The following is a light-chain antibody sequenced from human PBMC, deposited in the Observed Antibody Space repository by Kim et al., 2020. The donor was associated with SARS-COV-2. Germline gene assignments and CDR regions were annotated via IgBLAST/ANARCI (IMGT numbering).Light chain of an antibody. J-gene: IGKJ1*01. Sequence: APGERATLSCRASPSVSATYIAWDQQKPGQAPRLLIYSTSRRATGIPDGISGSGFGADFTLTISRLEPEDFAVYYCQEYGSTPWTFGQGTKVDIK. CDR2: STS. CDR1: PSVSATY. V-gene: IGKV3-20*01. CDR3: QEYGSTPWT.